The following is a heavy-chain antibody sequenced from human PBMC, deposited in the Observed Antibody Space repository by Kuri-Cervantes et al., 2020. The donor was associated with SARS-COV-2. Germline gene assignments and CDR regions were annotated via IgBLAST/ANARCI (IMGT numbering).Heavy chain of an antibody. CDR1: GFSFSSYW. D-gene: IGHD6-13*01. V-gene: IGHV3-7*01. Sequence: GGSLRPSCAASGFSFSSYWMSWVRQAPGKGLEWVANIKQDVSEKYYVDSVKDRCTISRDNAKNTLYLQMNSLRAEDTAVYYCARSGSSWYFWERLLFDYWGQGTLVTVSS. CDR3: ARSGSSWYFWERLLFDY. CDR2: IKQDVSEK. J-gene: IGHJ4*02.